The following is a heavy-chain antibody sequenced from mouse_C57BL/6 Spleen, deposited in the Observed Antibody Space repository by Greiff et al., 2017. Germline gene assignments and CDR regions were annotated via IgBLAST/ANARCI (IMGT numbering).Heavy chain of an antibody. CDR1: GYTFTDYN. V-gene: IGHV1-22*01. J-gene: IGHJ2*01. CDR3: ARGDYGSSQLLGY. Sequence: VQLQQSGPELVKPGASVKMSCKASGYTFTDYNMHWVKQSHGKSLEWIGYINPNNGGTSYNQKFKGKATLTVNKSSSTAYMELHSLTSEDSAVYYCARGDYGSSQLLGYWGQGTTLTVSS. CDR2: INPNNGGT. D-gene: IGHD1-1*01.